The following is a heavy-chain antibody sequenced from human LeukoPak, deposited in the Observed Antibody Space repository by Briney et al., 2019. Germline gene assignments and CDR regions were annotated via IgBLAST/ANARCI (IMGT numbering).Heavy chain of an antibody. J-gene: IGHJ4*02. Sequence: PSQTLSLTCTVSGGSISSGGYYWSWIRQHPGKGLEWIGYIYYSGSTYYNPSLKSRVTIAVDTSKNQFSLKLSSVTAADTAVYYCARGLHPDLGHYFDYWGQGTLVTVSS. D-gene: IGHD7-27*01. CDR1: GGSISSGGYY. CDR2: IYYSGST. CDR3: ARGLHPDLGHYFDY. V-gene: IGHV4-31*03.